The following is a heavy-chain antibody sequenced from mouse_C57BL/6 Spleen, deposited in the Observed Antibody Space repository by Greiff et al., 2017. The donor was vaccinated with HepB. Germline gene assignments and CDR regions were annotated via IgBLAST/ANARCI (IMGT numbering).Heavy chain of an antibody. D-gene: IGHD3-3*01. J-gene: IGHJ3*01. CDR1: GFNIKDYY. Sequence: EVKLMESGAELVKPGASVKLSCTASGFNIKDYYMHWVKQRTEQGLEWIGRIDPEDGETKYAPKFQGKATITADTSSNTAYLQLSSLTSDDTAVYYCASPKRAAWFAYWGQGTLVTVSA. V-gene: IGHV14-2*01. CDR2: IDPEDGET. CDR3: ASPKRAAWFAY.